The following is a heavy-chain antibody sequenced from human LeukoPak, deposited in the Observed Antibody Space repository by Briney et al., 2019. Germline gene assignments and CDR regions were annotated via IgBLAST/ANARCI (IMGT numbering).Heavy chain of an antibody. Sequence: GGSLRLSCAASGFTFSSYSMNWVRQAPGKGLEWVSSISSSSSYIYYADSVKGRFTISRDNAKNSLYLQMNSLRAEDTAVYYCAYDSSGYYYDDYWDQGTLVTVSS. CDR1: GFTFSSYS. CDR3: AYDSSGYYYDDY. V-gene: IGHV3-21*01. CDR2: ISSSSSYI. D-gene: IGHD3-22*01. J-gene: IGHJ4*02.